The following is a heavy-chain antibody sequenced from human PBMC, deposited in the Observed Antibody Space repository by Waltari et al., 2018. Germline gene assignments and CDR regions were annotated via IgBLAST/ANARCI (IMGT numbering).Heavy chain of an antibody. CDR3: ARDDYGDYVPDAFDI. D-gene: IGHD4-17*01. J-gene: IGHJ3*02. CDR2: IYHSGGP. CDR1: GYSISSGYY. V-gene: IGHV4-38-2*02. Sequence: QVQLQESGPGLVKPSETLSLTCTVSGYSISSGYYWGWIRQPPGKGLEGIGIIYHSGGPYYNPSLSSRVTISVDTSKNQFSLKLSSVTAADTAVYYCARDDYGDYVPDAFDIWGQGTMVTVAS.